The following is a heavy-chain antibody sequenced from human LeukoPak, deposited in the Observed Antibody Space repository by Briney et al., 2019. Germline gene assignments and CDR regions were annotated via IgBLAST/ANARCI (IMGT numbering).Heavy chain of an antibody. CDR2: ISSNGGST. D-gene: IGHD3-3*01. Sequence: GGSLRLSCAASGFTFSSYAMHWVRQAPGKGLEYVSAISSNGGSTYYANSVKGRFTISRDNSKNTLYLQMNGLRAEDTAVYYCAKKSNRGIFGVVTHDAFDIWGQGTMVTVSS. CDR3: AKKSNRGIFGVVTHDAFDI. J-gene: IGHJ3*02. CDR1: GFTFSSYA. V-gene: IGHV3-64*01.